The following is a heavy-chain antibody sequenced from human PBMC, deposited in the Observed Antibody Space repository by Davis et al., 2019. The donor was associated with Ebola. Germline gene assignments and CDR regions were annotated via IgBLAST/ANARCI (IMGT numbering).Heavy chain of an antibody. CDR2: ISWNSGSI. V-gene: IGHV3-9*01. Sequence: PGGSLRLSCAASGFTFDDYAMHWVRQAPGKGLEWVSGISWNSGSIGYADSVKGRFTISRDNAKNSLYLQMNSLRAEDTALYYCAKVSVTIFGPVRVPNYGMDVWGQGTTVTVSS. CDR1: GFTFDDYA. CDR3: AKVSVTIFGPVRVPNYGMDV. D-gene: IGHD3-3*01. J-gene: IGHJ6*02.